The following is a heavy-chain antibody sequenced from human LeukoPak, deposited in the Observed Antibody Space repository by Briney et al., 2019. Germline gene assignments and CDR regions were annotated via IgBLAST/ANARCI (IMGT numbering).Heavy chain of an antibody. J-gene: IGHJ4*02. D-gene: IGHD3-22*01. CDR3: AREGGHYYDSSGYSLDY. V-gene: IGHV1-69*06. CDR2: NLPIFGTA. CDR1: GGTFSSYA. Sequence: SVKVSCKASGGTFSSYAISWVRQAPGQGLEGMGGNLPIFGTANYAQKFEGRVTITADKSTRTAYTELSSLRSEDTAVYYCAREGGHYYDSSGYSLDYWRQGTLVTVSS.